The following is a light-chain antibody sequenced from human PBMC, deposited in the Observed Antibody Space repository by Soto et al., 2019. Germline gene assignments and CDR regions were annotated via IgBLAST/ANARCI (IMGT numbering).Light chain of an antibody. Sequence: EIVLTQSPSTLSSSPGERATLSCRASQSVSSYLAWYQQKTGQAPRLLIYDASNRATGIPARFSGSGYGTDFNLTISSLEPEDFAVYYCQQRSNWPWTFGQGTKVDIK. CDR3: QQRSNWPWT. V-gene: IGKV3-11*01. CDR2: DAS. J-gene: IGKJ1*01. CDR1: QSVSSY.